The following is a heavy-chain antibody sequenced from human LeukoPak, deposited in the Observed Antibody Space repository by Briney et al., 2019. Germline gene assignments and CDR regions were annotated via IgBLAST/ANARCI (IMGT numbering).Heavy chain of an antibody. CDR3: ARGRSPYYYGSGSYGYYFDY. J-gene: IGHJ4*02. Sequence: SETLSLTCAVYGGSFSGYYWSWIRQPPGKGLEWIGEINHSGSINYNPSLKSRDTISVDTSKNQFSLKLSSVTAADTAVYYCARGRSPYYYGSGSYGYYFDYWGQGTLVTVSS. CDR1: GGSFSGYY. V-gene: IGHV4-34*01. D-gene: IGHD3-10*01. CDR2: INHSGSI.